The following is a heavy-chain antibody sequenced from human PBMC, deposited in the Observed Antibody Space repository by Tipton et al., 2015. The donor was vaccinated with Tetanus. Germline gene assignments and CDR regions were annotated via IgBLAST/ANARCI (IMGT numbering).Heavy chain of an antibody. J-gene: IGHJ4*02. Sequence: GSLRLSCAASGFTFSSYNMNWVRQAPGKGLEWVSYITSSSSTIYYADSVKGRFTISRDNAKNSLHLQMISLRAEDTAVYSCARGMAEASNCGGDCYSDYWGQGTLVTVSS. CDR2: ITSSSSTI. D-gene: IGHD2-21*02. V-gene: IGHV3-48*04. CDR3: ARGMAEASNCGGDCYSDY. CDR1: GFTFSSYN.